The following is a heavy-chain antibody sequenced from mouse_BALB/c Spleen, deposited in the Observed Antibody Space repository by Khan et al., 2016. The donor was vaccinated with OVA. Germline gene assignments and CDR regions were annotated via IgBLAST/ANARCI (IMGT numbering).Heavy chain of an antibody. J-gene: IGHJ3*01. CDR2: INPSTGYT. CDR1: GYTFTSYW. V-gene: IGHV1-7*01. D-gene: IGHD2-4*01. CDR3: AKGDYDGFAY. Sequence: QVQLQQSGAELAKPGASVKMSCKASGYTFTSYWMHWVKQRPGQGLEWIGYINPSTGYTEYNQKFKDKATLTADKSSSTAYMLLSSLTSEDSVVYYCAKGDYDGFAYWGQGTLVTVSA.